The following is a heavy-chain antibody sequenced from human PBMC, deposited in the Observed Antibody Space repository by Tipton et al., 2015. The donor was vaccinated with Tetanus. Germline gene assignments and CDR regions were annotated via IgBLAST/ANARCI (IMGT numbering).Heavy chain of an antibody. J-gene: IGHJ3*02. CDR2: IYYTGST. V-gene: IGHV4-61*01. Sequence: GLVKPSETLSLTCTVSGGSVSNGSYYWNWIRQPPGKGLEWIGHIYYTGSTDYNPSLKSRVSMSVDTSKNQFFLNLTSVTAADTAVYYCAREGAPRAFDIWGQGTMVTVSS. CDR1: GGSVSNGSYY. CDR3: AREGAPRAFDI.